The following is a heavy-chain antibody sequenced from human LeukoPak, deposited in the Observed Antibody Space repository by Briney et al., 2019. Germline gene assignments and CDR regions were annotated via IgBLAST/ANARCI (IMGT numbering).Heavy chain of an antibody. CDR3: AKGVSSSWYSRSDYYYYYMDV. CDR2: ISGSGGST. V-gene: IGHV3-23*01. J-gene: IGHJ6*03. Sequence: GGSLRLSCAASGFTFSSYAMSWVRQAPGKGLEWVSAISGSGGSTYYADSVKGRFTISRDNSKNTLYLQMNSLRAEDTAVYYCAKGVSSSWYSRSDYYYYYMDVWGKETTVTVSS. D-gene: IGHD6-13*01. CDR1: GFTFSSYA.